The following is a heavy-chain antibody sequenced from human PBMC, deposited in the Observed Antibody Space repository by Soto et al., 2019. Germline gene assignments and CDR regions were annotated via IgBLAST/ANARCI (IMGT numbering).Heavy chain of an antibody. Sequence: GGSLRLSCAASGFTFSSYGMHWVRQAPGKGLEWVAVISYDGSNKYYADSVKGRFTISRDNSKNTLYLQMNSLRAEDTAVYYCAKITGPPVYWGQGTLVTVSS. CDR1: GFTFSSYG. D-gene: IGHD3-10*01. V-gene: IGHV3-30*18. CDR2: ISYDGSNK. CDR3: AKITGPPVY. J-gene: IGHJ4*02.